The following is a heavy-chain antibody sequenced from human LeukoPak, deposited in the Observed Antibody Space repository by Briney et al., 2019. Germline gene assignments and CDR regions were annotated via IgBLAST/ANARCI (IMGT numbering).Heavy chain of an antibody. CDR2: INHSGST. CDR3: ARVGSSSWSRSFDY. CDR1: GGSFSGYY. J-gene: IGHJ4*02. D-gene: IGHD6-13*01. Sequence: SETLSLTCAVYGGSFSGYYWSWIRQPPGKGLEWIGEINHSGSTNYNPSLKSRVTISVDTSKNQFSLELSSVTAADTAVYYCARVGSSSWSRSFDYWGQGTLVTVSS. V-gene: IGHV4-34*01.